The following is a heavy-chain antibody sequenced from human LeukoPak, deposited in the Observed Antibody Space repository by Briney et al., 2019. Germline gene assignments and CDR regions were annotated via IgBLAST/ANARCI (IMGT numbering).Heavy chain of an antibody. Sequence: GGSLRLSCAASGFTFSSYGMSWVRQAPGKGLEWVSAISGSGGSTYYADSVKGRFTISRDTSRSTLYLQMNSLRAEDAAVYYCARSRSGYYEDYWGQGTLVTVSS. D-gene: IGHD5-12*01. CDR1: GFTFSSYG. J-gene: IGHJ4*02. V-gene: IGHV3-23*01. CDR2: ISGSGGST. CDR3: ARSRSGYYEDY.